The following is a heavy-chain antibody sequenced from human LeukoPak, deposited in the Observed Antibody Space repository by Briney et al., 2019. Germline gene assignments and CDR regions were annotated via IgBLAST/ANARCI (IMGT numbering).Heavy chain of an antibody. CDR2: ISYIGST. J-gene: IGHJ3*02. CDR3: ARDLVTVTKGFDI. V-gene: IGHV4-59*11. Sequence: SETLSLTCAVSDDSLSSHYWTWIRQPPGKGLEWIGYISYIGSTNYNPSLKSRVTISIDTSKNQFSLKLTSVTAADTAVYYCARDLVTVTKGFDIWGQGTMVSVSS. CDR1: DDSLSSHY. D-gene: IGHD4-17*01.